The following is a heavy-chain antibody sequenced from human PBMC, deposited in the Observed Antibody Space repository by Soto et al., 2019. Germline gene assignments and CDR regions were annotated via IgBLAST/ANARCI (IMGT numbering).Heavy chain of an antibody. J-gene: IGHJ4*02. D-gene: IGHD4-17*01. Sequence: QVQLQESGPGLVKPSQTLSLTCTVSGGSISSGGYYWSWIRQHPGKGLEWIGYIYYSGSTYYNPSLKSRVTISVDTSKNQFSLKLSSVTAADTAVYYCARTSEAPFGQPSGDYEVYFDYWGQGTLVTVSS. V-gene: IGHV4-31*03. CDR1: GGSISSGGYY. CDR2: IYYSGST. CDR3: ARTSEAPFGQPSGDYEVYFDY.